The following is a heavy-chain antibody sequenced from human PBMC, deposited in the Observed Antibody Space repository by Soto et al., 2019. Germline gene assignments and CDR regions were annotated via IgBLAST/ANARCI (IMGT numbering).Heavy chain of an antibody. CDR2: IYYSGST. Sequence: SETLSLTCTVSGGSISSGGYYWSWIRQHPGKGLEWIGYIYYSGSTYYNPSLKNRVTISVDTSKNQFSLKLSSVTAADTAVYYCARDNKATFGHDAFDIWGQGTMVTVSS. CDR1: GGSISSGGYY. CDR3: ARDNKATFGHDAFDI. V-gene: IGHV4-31*03. J-gene: IGHJ3*02. D-gene: IGHD3-16*01.